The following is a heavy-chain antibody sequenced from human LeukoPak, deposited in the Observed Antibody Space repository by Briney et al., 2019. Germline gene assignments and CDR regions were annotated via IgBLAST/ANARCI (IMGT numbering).Heavy chain of an antibody. Sequence: SQTLSLTCTVSGGSISSGGYYWSWIRQHPGKGLEWIGYIYYSGSTYYNPSLKSRVTISVDTSKNQSSLKLSSVTAADTAVYYCARDSITIFGVDAFDIWGQGTMVTVSS. D-gene: IGHD3-3*01. V-gene: IGHV4-31*03. J-gene: IGHJ3*02. CDR3: ARDSITIFGVDAFDI. CDR1: GGSISSGGYY. CDR2: IYYSGST.